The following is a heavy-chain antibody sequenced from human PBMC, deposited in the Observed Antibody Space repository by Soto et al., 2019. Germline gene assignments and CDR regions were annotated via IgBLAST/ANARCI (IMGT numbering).Heavy chain of an antibody. CDR1: GFTFSNYA. J-gene: IGHJ4*02. CDR2: ISGSGATT. V-gene: IGHV3-23*01. CDR3: TGASGSYYYFDY. D-gene: IGHD3-10*01. Sequence: EVQLLESGGGLVQPRGSLRLSCAASGFTFSNYAMSWVRQAPGKGLEWVSAISGSGATTYYAASVRGRFTISRDNSKNTRYLQMNSLRAEDTAVYFCTGASGSYYYFDYWGQGTLVTVSS.